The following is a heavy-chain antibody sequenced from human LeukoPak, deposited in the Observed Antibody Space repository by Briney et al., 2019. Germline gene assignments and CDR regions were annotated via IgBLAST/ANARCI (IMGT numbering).Heavy chain of an antibody. Sequence: PGGSLRLSCAASGFTFSSYSMNWVRQAPGKGLVWVSRSNSDGSSTVYADSVKGRFTISRDNAKNTLYLQMNSLRAEDTAVYYCARGAGIYYTTGWTGWFDPWGQGTLVTVTA. CDR1: GFTFSSYS. CDR2: SNSDGSST. J-gene: IGHJ5*02. CDR3: ARGAGIYYTTGWTGWFDP. V-gene: IGHV3-74*01. D-gene: IGHD6-19*01.